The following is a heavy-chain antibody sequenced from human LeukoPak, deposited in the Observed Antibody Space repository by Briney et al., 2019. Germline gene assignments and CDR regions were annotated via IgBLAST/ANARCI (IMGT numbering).Heavy chain of an antibody. CDR3: CADTVDPLAQIDK. CDR2: IKSKHDGETT. CDR1: RFSFSTSW. J-gene: IGHJ4*02. Sequence: GGSLRLSCAASRFSFSTSWMSWVRQAPGKGLEWVGRIKSKHDGETTEYAAPVKGRFTISRDDSESMVYLQMVSLKTEDTAVYYCCADTVDPLAQIDKWGQGALVTVSS. D-gene: IGHD4-11*01. V-gene: IGHV3-15*01.